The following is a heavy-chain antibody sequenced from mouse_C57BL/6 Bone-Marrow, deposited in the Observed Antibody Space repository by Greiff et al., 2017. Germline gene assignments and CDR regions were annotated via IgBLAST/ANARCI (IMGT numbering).Heavy chain of an antibody. J-gene: IGHJ4*01. CDR3: ARPIYYGLMDY. Sequence: VQLQQSGPELVKPGASVKISCKASGYTFTDYYMNWVKQSHGKSLEWIGDINPNNGGTSYNQKFKGKATLTVDKSSSTAYMELRSLTSEDSAVYYCARPIYYGLMDYWGQGTSVTVSS. D-gene: IGHD2-1*01. V-gene: IGHV1-26*01. CDR2: INPNNGGT. CDR1: GYTFTDYY.